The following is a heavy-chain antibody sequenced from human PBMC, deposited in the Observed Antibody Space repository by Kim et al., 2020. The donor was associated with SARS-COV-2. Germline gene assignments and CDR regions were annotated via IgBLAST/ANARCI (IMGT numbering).Heavy chain of an antibody. D-gene: IGHD2-15*01. CDR1: GGSISSSSYY. V-gene: IGHV4-39*01. J-gene: IGHJ4*02. CDR2: IYYSGST. Sequence: SETLSLTCTVSGGSISSSSYYWGWIRQPPGKGLEWIGSIYYSGSTYYNPSLKSRVTISVDTSKNQFSLKLSSVTAADTAVYYCASYLLDIVVVVAATPFDYWGQGTLVTVSS. CDR3: ASYLLDIVVVVAATPFDY.